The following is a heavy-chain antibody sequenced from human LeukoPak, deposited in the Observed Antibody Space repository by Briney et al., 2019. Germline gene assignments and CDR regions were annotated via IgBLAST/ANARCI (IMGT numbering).Heavy chain of an antibody. CDR3: AKVATFGVVEYYFDY. V-gene: IGHV4-4*07. Sequence: SETLSLTCTVSGGSISGYYWSWIRQPAGKGLEWIGRIYTSGSTNYNPSLKSRVTMSVDTSKKQFSLKLSSVTAADTAVYYCAKVATFGVVEYYFDYWGQGTLVTVSS. CDR1: GGSISGYY. J-gene: IGHJ4*02. D-gene: IGHD3-3*01. CDR2: IYTSGST.